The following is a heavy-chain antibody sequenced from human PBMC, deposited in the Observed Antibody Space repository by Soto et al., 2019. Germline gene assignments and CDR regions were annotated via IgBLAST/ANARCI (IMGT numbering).Heavy chain of an antibody. Sequence: GGSLRLSCAASGFTVSSNYMSWVRQAPGKGLEWVSVIYSGGSTYYADSVKGRFTISRDNSKNTLYLQMNSLRAEDTAVYYCARGIVVVAATGDAFDIWGQGTMVTVPS. D-gene: IGHD2-15*01. J-gene: IGHJ3*02. CDR1: GFTVSSNY. CDR2: IYSGGST. V-gene: IGHV3-53*01. CDR3: ARGIVVVAATGDAFDI.